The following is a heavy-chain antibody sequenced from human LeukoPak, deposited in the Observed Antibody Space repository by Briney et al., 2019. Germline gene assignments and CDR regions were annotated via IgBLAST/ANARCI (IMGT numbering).Heavy chain of an antibody. D-gene: IGHD3-3*01. J-gene: IGHJ3*02. Sequence: SETLSLTCTVSGGSISSYYWSWIRQPPGKGLEWIGYIYYSGSTNYNPSLKSRVTISVDTSKNQFSLKLSSVTAADTAVYYCERATTYYDFWSGYSSRAFDIWGQGTMVTVSS. CDR3: ERATTYYDFWSGYSSRAFDI. CDR1: GGSISSYY. CDR2: IYYSGST. V-gene: IGHV4-59*01.